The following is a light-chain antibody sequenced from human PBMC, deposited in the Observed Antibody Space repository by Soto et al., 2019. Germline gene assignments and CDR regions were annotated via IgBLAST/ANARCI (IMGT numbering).Light chain of an antibody. CDR1: HDISNS. V-gene: IGKV1-33*01. CDR2: EAS. CDR3: QHYDNLPRYT. J-gene: IGKJ5*01. Sequence: DIQMTQSPSARSTSVGERVTSTCQASHDISNSLNWYQQKPAKAPTRLIYEASTLQTGVPPRFSGGGSGTNFTFPISNLQPEDIATYYCQHYDNLPRYTFGLGTRLEIK.